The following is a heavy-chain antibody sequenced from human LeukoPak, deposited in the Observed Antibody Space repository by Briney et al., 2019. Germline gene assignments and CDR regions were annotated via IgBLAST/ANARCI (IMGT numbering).Heavy chain of an antibody. J-gene: IGHJ4*02. Sequence: GGSLRLSCAASGFAFSSYAMSWVRQAPGKGLEWVSYISSSSAYTDYADSVKGRFAITRDNAKNSLYLQMNSLRDEDTAVYYCAREGGLRLTTRYFDYWGQGTLVTVSS. V-gene: IGHV3-21*05. CDR3: AREGGLRLTTRYFDY. CDR1: GFAFSSYA. D-gene: IGHD4-17*01. CDR2: ISSSSAYT.